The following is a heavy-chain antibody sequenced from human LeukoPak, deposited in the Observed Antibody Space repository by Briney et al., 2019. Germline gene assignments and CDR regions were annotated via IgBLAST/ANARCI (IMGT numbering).Heavy chain of an antibody. CDR2: IYHSGST. CDR1: GGSISSYY. D-gene: IGHD2-2*01. CDR3: AKEVRSGYCSGASCYPGAFDI. J-gene: IGHJ3*02. V-gene: IGHV4-59*12. Sequence: SETLSLTCTVSGGSISSYYWSWIRQPPGKGLEWIGYIYHSGSTYYNPSLKSRVTISVNRSKNQFSLKLSSMTAADTAVYYCAKEVRSGYCSGASCYPGAFDIWGQGTMVTVSS.